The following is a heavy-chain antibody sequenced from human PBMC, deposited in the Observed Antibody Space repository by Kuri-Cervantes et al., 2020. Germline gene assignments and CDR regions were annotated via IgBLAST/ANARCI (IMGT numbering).Heavy chain of an antibody. CDR2: IYYSGST. J-gene: IGHJ4*02. V-gene: IGHV4-59*01. Sequence: GSLRLSCTVSGGSINNYYWSWIRQPPGKGLEWIGYIYYSGSTNYNPSLKSRVTISVDTSKNQFSLKLSSVTAADTAVYYCAGTNSGYGIGGFDHWGQGTLVTVSS. CDR1: GGSINNYY. CDR3: AGTNSGYGIGGFDH. D-gene: IGHD5-12*01.